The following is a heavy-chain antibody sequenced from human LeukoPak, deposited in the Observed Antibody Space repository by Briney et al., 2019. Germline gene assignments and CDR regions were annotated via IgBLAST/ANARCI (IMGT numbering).Heavy chain of an antibody. CDR3: ARRRDSGSLQHFDY. V-gene: IGHV3-11*01. J-gene: IGHJ4*02. D-gene: IGHD1-26*01. Sequence: GGSLRLSCAATGFTFSDYYMSWIRQAPGKGLEWVSYISSSGTTIYYADSVKGRFTISRDNAKNSLYLQMNSLRAEDTAVYYCARRRDSGSLQHFDYWGQGTLVTVSS. CDR2: ISSSGTTI. CDR1: GFTFSDYY.